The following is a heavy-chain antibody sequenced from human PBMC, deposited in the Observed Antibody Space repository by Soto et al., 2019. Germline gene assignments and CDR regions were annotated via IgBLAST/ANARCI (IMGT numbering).Heavy chain of an antibody. CDR1: GGSISSGGYY. Sequence: SETLSLTCTVSGGSISSGGYYWSWIRQHPGKGLEWIGYIYYSGSTYYNPSLKSRVTISVDTSKNQFSLKLSSVTAADTAVYYCARGAARGFDYWGQGTLVTAPQ. J-gene: IGHJ4*02. CDR3: ARGAARGFDY. V-gene: IGHV4-31*03. D-gene: IGHD2-15*01. CDR2: IYYSGST.